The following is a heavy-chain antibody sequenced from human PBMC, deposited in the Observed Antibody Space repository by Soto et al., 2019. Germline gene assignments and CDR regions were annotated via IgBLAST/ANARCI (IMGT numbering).Heavy chain of an antibody. Sequence: QVQLQESGPGLVKPSGTLSLTCAVSGASISTDNWWSWVRQPPGKGLEWIGEIHHSGSTNYNTSLQSRLTTPGDKSKNQCSLNLSSVTAADTAMYYCARGYAFDIWGQGTMVTVSS. CDR2: IHHSGST. CDR3: ARGYAFDI. J-gene: IGHJ3*02. CDR1: GASISTDNW. V-gene: IGHV4-4*02.